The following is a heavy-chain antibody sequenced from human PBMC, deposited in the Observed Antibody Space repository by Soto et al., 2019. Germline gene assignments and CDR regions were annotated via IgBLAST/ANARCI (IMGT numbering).Heavy chain of an antibody. V-gene: IGHV1-18*04. Sequence: HVQLVQSGAEVKKPGASVKVSCKASGYTFTSYGISWVRQAPGQGLEWMGWISAYNGNTKYAQKVQGRVTMTTDTSTSTDYLELRSLRSDDTAVYYCAREPFVDYGDYPLNYWGQGTLVIVSS. J-gene: IGHJ4*02. D-gene: IGHD4-17*01. CDR2: ISAYNGNT. CDR1: GYTFTSYG. CDR3: AREPFVDYGDYPLNY.